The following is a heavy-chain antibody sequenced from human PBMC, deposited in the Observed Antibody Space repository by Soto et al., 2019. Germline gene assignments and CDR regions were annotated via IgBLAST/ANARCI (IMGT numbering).Heavy chain of an antibody. Sequence: EVQLLDSGGGLVQPGGSLRLSCAASGFTFSSYAMNWVRQAPGKVLEWVLVISGSGSSTYYSDSVKGRFTISRDTSNSTLYLQMNSLRAEDTAVYYCASRSSGWYFDYWGQGTLVTVSS. D-gene: IGHD6-19*01. V-gene: IGHV3-23*01. J-gene: IGHJ4*02. CDR3: ASRSSGWYFDY. CDR2: ISGSGSST. CDR1: GFTFSSYA.